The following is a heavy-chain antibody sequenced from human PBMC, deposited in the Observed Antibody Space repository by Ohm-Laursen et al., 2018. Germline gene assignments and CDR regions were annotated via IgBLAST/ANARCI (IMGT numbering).Heavy chain of an antibody. D-gene: IGHD2-2*01. V-gene: IGHV4-59*08. J-gene: IGHJ5*02. CDR1: GFTFSSYA. CDR3: ARHVVVVPAARFRWFDP. Sequence: LRLSCAASGFTFSSYAMSWIRQPPGKGLEWTGYIYYSGSTNYNPSLKSRVTISVDTSKNQFSLKLSSVTAADTAVYYCARHVVVVPAARFRWFDPWGQGTLVTVSS. CDR2: IYYSGST.